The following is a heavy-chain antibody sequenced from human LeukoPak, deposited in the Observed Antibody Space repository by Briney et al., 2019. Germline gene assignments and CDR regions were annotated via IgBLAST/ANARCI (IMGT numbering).Heavy chain of an antibody. CDR2: IYLSGSA. J-gene: IGHJ5*02. V-gene: IGHV4-4*02. CDR1: GGSITSTNW. D-gene: IGHD3-10*01. CDR3: AREVLKRLYGSGRGWFDP. Sequence: SGTLSLTCAVSGGSITSTNWWTWVRRPPGKGLEWIGEIYLSGSASYNPSLESRVTMSVDKSKNQFSLKLTSVTAADTAVYYCAREVLKRLYGSGRGWFDPWGQGTLVTVSS.